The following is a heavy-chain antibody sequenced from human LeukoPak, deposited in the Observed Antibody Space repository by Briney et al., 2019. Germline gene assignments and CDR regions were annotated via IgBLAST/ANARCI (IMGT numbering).Heavy chain of an antibody. J-gene: IGHJ4*02. CDR3: ARDREQWLVRFDY. Sequence: PGRSLRLYCAASGFTFSSYAMHWLRQAPGQGLEWLAVISYDGSNKYYADSVKGRFTISRDNSKNTLYLQMNSLRAEDTAVYYCARDREQWLVRFDYWGQGTLVTVSS. D-gene: IGHD6-19*01. CDR2: ISYDGSNK. CDR1: GFTFSSYA. V-gene: IGHV3-30*04.